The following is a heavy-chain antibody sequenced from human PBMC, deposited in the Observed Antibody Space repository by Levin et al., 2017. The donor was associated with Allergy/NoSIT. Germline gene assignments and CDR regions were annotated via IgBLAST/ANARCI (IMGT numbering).Heavy chain of an antibody. J-gene: IGHJ4*02. D-gene: IGHD3-10*01. CDR2: VSWDGGSA. CDR1: GFIFDDYA. V-gene: IGHV3-43D*03. Sequence: GESLKISCAASGFIFDDYAMHWVRQAPGKGLEWVSLVSWDGGSAYYADSVKGRFTISRDNSKNSLYLQMHTLRAEDTALYYCAKDKLSHAPSGIDYLGQGTLVTVSS. CDR3: AKDKLSHAPSGIDY.